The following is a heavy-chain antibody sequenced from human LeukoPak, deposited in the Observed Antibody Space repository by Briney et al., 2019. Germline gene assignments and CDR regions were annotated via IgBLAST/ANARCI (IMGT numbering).Heavy chain of an antibody. CDR3: ATGRDDYSNYAWFDP. D-gene: IGHD4-11*01. V-gene: IGHV1-24*01. CDR2: FDPEDGET. J-gene: IGHJ5*02. CDR1: GYSLTELS. Sequence: ASVKVSCKVSGYSLTELSMHWVRQAPGKGLEWMGGFDPEDGETIYAQMFQGRVTMTEDTSTDTAYMELSSLRSEDTAVYYCATGRDDYSNYAWFDPWGQGTLVTVSS.